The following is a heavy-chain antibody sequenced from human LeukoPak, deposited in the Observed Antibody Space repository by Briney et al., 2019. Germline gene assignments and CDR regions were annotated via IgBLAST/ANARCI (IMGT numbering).Heavy chain of an antibody. D-gene: IGHD6-13*01. J-gene: IGHJ4*02. Sequence: GGSLRLSCAASGFTFDDSWVHWVRQAPGKGLVWVARISPNGSVRSYADSVKGRFTISRDNAKNSLYLQMNSLRAEDTAVYYCARGGGYYFDYWGQGTLVTVSS. CDR2: ISPNGSVR. CDR3: ARGGGYYFDY. CDR1: GFTFDDSW. V-gene: IGHV3-74*01.